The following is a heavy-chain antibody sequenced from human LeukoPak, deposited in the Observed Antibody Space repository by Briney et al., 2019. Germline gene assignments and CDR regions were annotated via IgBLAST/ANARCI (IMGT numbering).Heavy chain of an antibody. CDR3: AKYSSGWSAYFDY. V-gene: IGHV3-21*04. D-gene: IGHD6-19*01. Sequence: GGSLRLSCAASGFTFRSFSMNWVRQAPGKGLEWVSAISSSGRYMYYADSVKGRFTISRDNSKNTLYLQMNNLRAEDTAVYYCAKYSSGWSAYFDYWGQGTLVTVSS. J-gene: IGHJ4*02. CDR2: ISSSGRYM. CDR1: GFTFRSFS.